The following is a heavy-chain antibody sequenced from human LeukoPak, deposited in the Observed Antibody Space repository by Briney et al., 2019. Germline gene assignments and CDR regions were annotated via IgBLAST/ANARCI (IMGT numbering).Heavy chain of an antibody. D-gene: IGHD6-13*01. J-gene: IGHJ6*02. V-gene: IGHV4-34*01. CDR2: INHSGST. Sequence: SETLSLTCTVSGGSISSYYWSWIRQPPGKGLEWIGEINHSGSTNYNPSLKSRVTISVDTSKNQFSLKLSSVTAADTAVYYCARVRRWYSSSPGYYGMDVWGQGTTVTVSS. CDR3: ARVRRWYSSSPGYYGMDV. CDR1: GGSISSYY.